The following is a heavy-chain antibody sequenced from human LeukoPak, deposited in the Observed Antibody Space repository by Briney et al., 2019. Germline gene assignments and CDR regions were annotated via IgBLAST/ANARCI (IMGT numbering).Heavy chain of an antibody. CDR3: ARLSSSWEIDC. CDR2: IKQDGSEK. Sequence: GGSLRLSCAASGFTFSSYWMSWVRQAPGKGLEWVANIKQDGSEKYYVDSVKGRFTISRDNGKNTLYLQMNSLRAEDTAVYYCARLSSSWEIDCWGQGTLVTVSS. V-gene: IGHV3-7*01. D-gene: IGHD6-13*01. J-gene: IGHJ4*02. CDR1: GFTFSSYW.